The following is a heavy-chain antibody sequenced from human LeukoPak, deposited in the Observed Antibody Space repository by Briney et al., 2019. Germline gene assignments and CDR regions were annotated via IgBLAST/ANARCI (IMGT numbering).Heavy chain of an antibody. Sequence: GGSLRLSWAASGFTFSSYAMHWVRQAPGKGLEWVAVISYDGSNKYYADSVKGRFTISRDNSKNTLYLQMNSLRAEDTAVYYCARVYDYGDFYYFDYWGQGTLVTVSS. J-gene: IGHJ4*02. V-gene: IGHV3-30*04. CDR1: GFTFSSYA. D-gene: IGHD4-17*01. CDR2: ISYDGSNK. CDR3: ARVYDYGDFYYFDY.